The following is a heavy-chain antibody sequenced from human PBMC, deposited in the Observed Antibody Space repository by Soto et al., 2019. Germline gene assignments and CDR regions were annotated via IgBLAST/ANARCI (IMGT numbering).Heavy chain of an antibody. CDR2: IYSGGST. J-gene: IGHJ4*02. Sequence: GGSLTLSCAESGLTVSRNYMNYVRQAPGKGLEGFSVIYSGGSTYYRDSLKGRFTISRDNSKNTLYLQTNSLRAGDTAVYYCARRVYYYDSSGYYPVFDYWGQETLVTVSS. CDR1: GLTVSRNY. CDR3: ARRVYYYDSSGYYPVFDY. D-gene: IGHD3-22*01. V-gene: IGHV3-66*01.